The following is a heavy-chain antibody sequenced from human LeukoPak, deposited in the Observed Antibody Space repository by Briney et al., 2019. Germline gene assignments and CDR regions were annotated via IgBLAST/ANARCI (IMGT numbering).Heavy chain of an antibody. CDR2: IYSGGST. CDR1: GFTVSSNY. V-gene: IGHV3-66*01. D-gene: IGHD3-22*01. J-gene: IGHJ4*02. Sequence: GGSLRLSCAASGFTVSSNYMSWVRQAPGKGLEWVSVIYSGGSTYYADSVKGRFTISRDNAKNSLYLQMNSLRAEDTAVYYCARGGIYDSSGFDYWGQGTLVTVSS. CDR3: ARGGIYDSSGFDY.